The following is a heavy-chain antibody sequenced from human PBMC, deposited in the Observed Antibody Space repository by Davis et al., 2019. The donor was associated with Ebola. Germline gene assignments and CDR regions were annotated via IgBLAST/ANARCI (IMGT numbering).Heavy chain of an antibody. V-gene: IGHV3-23*01. CDR3: VKDTSNIWFDV. Sequence: GGSLRLSCAASGFVFSSYVMSWVRRAPGKGLEWVSTLGTSADTYYADSVKGRFTISSDNSKNTLHLQMNSLRVEDTAMYYCVKDTSNIWFDVWGQGTLVTVSS. CDR2: LGTSADT. D-gene: IGHD2/OR15-2a*01. CDR1: GFVFSSYV. J-gene: IGHJ3*01.